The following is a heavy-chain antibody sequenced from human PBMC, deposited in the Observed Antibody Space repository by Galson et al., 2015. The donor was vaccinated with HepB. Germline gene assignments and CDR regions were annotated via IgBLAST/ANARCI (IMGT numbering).Heavy chain of an antibody. Sequence: SLRLSCAASGFTFSSYGMHWVRQAPGKGLEWVAVISYDGSNKYYADSVKGRFTISRDNSKNTLYLQMNSLRAEDTAVYYCAKDSDGIFDYWGQGTLVTVSS. CDR1: GFTFSSYG. J-gene: IGHJ4*02. CDR3: AKDSDGIFDY. CDR2: ISYDGSNK. V-gene: IGHV3-30*18. D-gene: IGHD6-13*01.